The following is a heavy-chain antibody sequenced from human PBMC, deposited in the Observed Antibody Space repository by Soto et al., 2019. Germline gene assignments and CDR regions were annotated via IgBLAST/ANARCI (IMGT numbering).Heavy chain of an antibody. D-gene: IGHD4-17*01. CDR1: GFTFTSSA. V-gene: IGHV1-58*02. CDR2: IVVGSGNT. CDR3: AAEGTVTTGMDV. J-gene: IGHJ6*02. Sequence: QMQLVQSGPEVKKPGTSVKVSCKASGFTFTSSAMQWLRQARGQRLERIGWIVVGSGNTNYAQKFQERVTITRDMSTSPAYMELSRLRSEDTAVYYCAAEGTVTTGMDVWGQGTTVTVSS.